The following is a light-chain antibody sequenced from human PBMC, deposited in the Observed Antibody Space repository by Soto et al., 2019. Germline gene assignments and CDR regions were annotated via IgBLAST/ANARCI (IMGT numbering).Light chain of an antibody. J-gene: IGKJ5*01. Sequence: EIVLTQSPGTLSLSPGERATLSCRASQSVSSTSLAWYQQKPGRAPRLLIYAASNRAAGIPGRFSGSGSATDFTLTITKLEPEDFAVYYCQQYGGSPLITFGQGTRLEIK. CDR3: QQYGGSPLIT. V-gene: IGKV3-20*01. CDR2: AAS. CDR1: QSVSSTS.